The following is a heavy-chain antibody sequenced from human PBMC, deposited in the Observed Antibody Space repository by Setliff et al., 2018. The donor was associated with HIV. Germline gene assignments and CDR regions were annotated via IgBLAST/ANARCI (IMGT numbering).Heavy chain of an antibody. CDR1: GYTFTSYD. Sequence: GASVKVSCKASGYTFTSYDISWVRQAPGQGLEWMGGIIPIFGTANYAQKFQGRVTITADESTSTACMELSSLRSEDTAVYYCARGVYCSGGSCSWRDLRTYGMDVWGQGTTVTVSS. CDR2: IIPIFGTA. J-gene: IGHJ6*02. CDR3: ARGVYCSGGSCSWRDLRTYGMDV. V-gene: IGHV1-69*13. D-gene: IGHD2-15*01.